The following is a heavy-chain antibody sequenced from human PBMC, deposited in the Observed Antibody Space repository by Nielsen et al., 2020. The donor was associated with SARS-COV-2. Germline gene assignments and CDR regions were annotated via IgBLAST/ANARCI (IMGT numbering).Heavy chain of an antibody. CDR2: IYPGDSDT. CDR1: GYRFTSYW. D-gene: IGHD2-2*01. V-gene: IGHV5-51*01. Sequence: GESLKISCEASGYRFTSYWIAWVRQMPGKGLEWVGIIYPGDSDTRYSPAFQGQVTISADQSITTAYLQWSSLKASDTAIYYCARQGRFCSRTTCSRNYFDSWGQGTLVTVSS. CDR3: ARQGRFCSRTTCSRNYFDS. J-gene: IGHJ4*02.